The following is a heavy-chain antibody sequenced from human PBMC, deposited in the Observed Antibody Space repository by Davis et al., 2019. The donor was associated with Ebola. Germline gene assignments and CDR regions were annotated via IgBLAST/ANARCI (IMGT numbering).Heavy chain of an antibody. V-gene: IGHV3-23*01. CDR1: GFTFSNYA. CDR3: ARAAYSYGEGYMDA. D-gene: IGHD5-18*01. J-gene: IGHJ6*03. Sequence: GESLKISCAASGFTFSNYAMNWVRQAPGKGLEWVSGISVSGGTIYYADSVKGRFTISRDNAKSTVYLQLNSVRAEDTAVYYCARAAYSYGEGYMDAWGKGTTVTVS. CDR2: ISVSGGTI.